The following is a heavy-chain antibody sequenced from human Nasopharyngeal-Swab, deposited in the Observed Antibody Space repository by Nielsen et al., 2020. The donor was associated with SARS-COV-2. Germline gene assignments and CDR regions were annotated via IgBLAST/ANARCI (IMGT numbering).Heavy chain of an antibody. CDR1: GFTFSSYG. CDR3: AREFPGSSGVYFDY. D-gene: IGHD7-27*01. CDR2: ISYDGSNK. V-gene: IGHV3-30*03. Sequence: GEFLKISCAASGFTFSSYGMHWVRQAPGKGLEWVAVISYDGSNKYYADSVKGRFTISRDNSKNTLYLQMNSLRAEDTAVYYCAREFPGSSGVYFDYWGQGTLVTVSS. J-gene: IGHJ4*02.